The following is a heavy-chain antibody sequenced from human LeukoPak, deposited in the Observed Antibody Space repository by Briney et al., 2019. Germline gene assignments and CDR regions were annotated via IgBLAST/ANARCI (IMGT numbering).Heavy chain of an antibody. CDR1: GFIFGVHS. V-gene: IGHV3-23*01. Sequence: GGSLRLSCAASGFIFGVHSMSWVRQAPGKALEWVSTIGYTDTYYADSVHGRFTISRDNSTDIVYLQLDRLTPEDTATYYCAKARGFGEARLGRNYFDLWGQGTRVTVSS. J-gene: IGHJ4*02. D-gene: IGHD3-10*01. CDR2: IGYTDT. CDR3: AKARGFGEARLGRNYFDL.